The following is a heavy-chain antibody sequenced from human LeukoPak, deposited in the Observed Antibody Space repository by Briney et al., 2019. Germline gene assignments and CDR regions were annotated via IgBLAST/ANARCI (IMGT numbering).Heavy chain of an antibody. CDR1: GFTFSSYA. CDR3: AKFGLAGSGRFHDAFDI. Sequence: GGSLRLSCAASGFTFSSYAMSWVRQAPGKGLEWVSAISGSGGSTYYADSVKGRFTISRDNSKNTLYLQMNSLRAEDTAVYYCAKFGLAGSGRFHDAFDIWGQGTMVTVSS. CDR2: ISGSGGST. D-gene: IGHD3-10*01. J-gene: IGHJ3*02. V-gene: IGHV3-23*01.